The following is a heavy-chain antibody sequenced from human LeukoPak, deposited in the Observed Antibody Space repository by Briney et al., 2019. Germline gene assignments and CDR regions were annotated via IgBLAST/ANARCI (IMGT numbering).Heavy chain of an antibody. CDR2: INPSGSST. CDR3: AREGFYGRELFPAFDY. D-gene: IGHD3-10*01. V-gene: IGHV1-46*01. Sequence: AASVKVSCKASGDTFTNYYIHWVRQAPGQGLEWMGIINPSGSSTSYAQKFQGRVTMTRDTSTSTVNMVLSNLRSEDTAVYYCAREGFYGRELFPAFDYWGQGTLVTVSS. CDR1: GDTFTNYY. J-gene: IGHJ4*02.